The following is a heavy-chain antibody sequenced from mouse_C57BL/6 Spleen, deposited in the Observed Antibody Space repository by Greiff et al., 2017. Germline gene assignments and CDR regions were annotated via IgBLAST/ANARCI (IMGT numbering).Heavy chain of an antibody. Sequence: EVKLMESGGGLVKPGGSLKLSCAASGFTFSDYGMHWVRQAPEKGLEWVAYISSGSSTIYYADTVKGRFTISRDNAKNTLFLQMTSLRSEDTAMYYCARRYYYGSSGYAMDYWGQGTSVTVSS. CDR1: GFTFSDYG. J-gene: IGHJ4*01. V-gene: IGHV5-17*01. CDR3: ARRYYYGSSGYAMDY. CDR2: ISSGSSTI. D-gene: IGHD1-1*01.